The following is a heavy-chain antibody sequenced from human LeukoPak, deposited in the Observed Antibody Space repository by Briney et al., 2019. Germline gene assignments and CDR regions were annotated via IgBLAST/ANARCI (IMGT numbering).Heavy chain of an antibody. CDR2: INPNSGGT. D-gene: IGHD3-10*01. V-gene: IGHV1-2*02. Sequence: ASVKVSCKASGYTFTGYYMHWVRQAPGQGLEWMGWINPNSGGTIYAQKFQGRVTMTRDTSISTAYMDLRSLKSDDTAIYYCARRSSTHAFDIWGQGTMLTVSP. J-gene: IGHJ3*02. CDR3: ARRSSTHAFDI. CDR1: GYTFTGYY.